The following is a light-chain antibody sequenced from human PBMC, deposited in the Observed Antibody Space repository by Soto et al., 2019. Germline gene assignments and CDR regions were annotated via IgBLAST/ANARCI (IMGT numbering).Light chain of an antibody. J-gene: IGKJ1*01. CDR2: GAS. Sequence: EILLTQSPGTLSLSPGERATLSCRASQSVRSNFLAWYQQKPGQAPRLLIYGASNRATGIPDRFSGSGSGTDFTLTITRLEAEDFAMYYCQRYDSLRTFGQGTKV. V-gene: IGKV3-20*01. CDR3: QRYDSLRT. CDR1: QSVRSNF.